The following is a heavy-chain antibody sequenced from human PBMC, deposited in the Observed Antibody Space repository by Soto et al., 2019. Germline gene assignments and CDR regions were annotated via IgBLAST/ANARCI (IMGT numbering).Heavy chain of an antibody. D-gene: IGHD2-15*01. V-gene: IGHV3-30*18. CDR3: AKDQGYCLGGSCYNPDF. CDR2: ISYDGSNK. J-gene: IGHJ4*02. CDR1: GFTFTNYG. Sequence: QVQLVESGGGVVQPGRSLRLSCAASGFTFTNYGMHWVRQAPGKGLEWVAIISYDGSNKNYADSVKGRFTVSRDNSKNTLYLQMNSLRAEDTAMYYCAKDQGYCLGGSCYNPDFWGQGTLVTVSS.